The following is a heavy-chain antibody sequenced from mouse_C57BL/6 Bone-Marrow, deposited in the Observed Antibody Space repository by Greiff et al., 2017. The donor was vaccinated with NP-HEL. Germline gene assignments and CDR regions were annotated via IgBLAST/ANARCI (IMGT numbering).Heavy chain of an antibody. Sequence: EVQLMESGGGLVQPGGFLSLSCAASGFTFTDYYMSWVRQPPGKALEWLGFIRNKANGYTTEYSATVKGRFTISRDNSQSILYLQMNALRAEDSAAYYCARYGYYFDYWGQGTTLTVSS. CDR3: ARYGYYFDY. J-gene: IGHJ2*01. CDR2: IRNKANGYTT. CDR1: GFTFTDYY. V-gene: IGHV7-3*01.